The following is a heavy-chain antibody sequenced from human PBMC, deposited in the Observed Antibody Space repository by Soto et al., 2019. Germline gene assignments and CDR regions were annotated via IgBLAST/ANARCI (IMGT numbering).Heavy chain of an antibody. J-gene: IGHJ4*02. D-gene: IGHD6-19*01. V-gene: IGHV3-23*01. Sequence: EVQLLESGGGLVQPGGSLRLSCAASGFTFVNYAMNWVRQAPGKGLEWVATLSGSATSTYYADSVKGRFTISRDNSRNTLYLQMNSLRAEDTAVYYCARGTSNGGWFNPFDYWGQGTLVTVSS. CDR3: ARGTSNGGWFNPFDY. CDR1: GFTFVNYA. CDR2: LSGSATST.